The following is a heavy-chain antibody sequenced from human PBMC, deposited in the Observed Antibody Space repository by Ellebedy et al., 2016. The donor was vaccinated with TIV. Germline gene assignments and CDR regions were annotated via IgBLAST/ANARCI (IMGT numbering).Heavy chain of an antibody. CDR3: ARKHLYGLD. V-gene: IGHV3-66*01. D-gene: IGHD3-10*01. CDR2: IYSGGGT. J-gene: IGHJ4*02. Sequence: GESLKISCAASGFTVSSNSMNWVRQAPGKGLEWVSVIYSGGGTSYADSVKGRFTIFRDTSMNTLFLQMNSLRAEDTAVHYCARKHLYGLDWGQGTLVTVSS. CDR1: GFTVSSNS.